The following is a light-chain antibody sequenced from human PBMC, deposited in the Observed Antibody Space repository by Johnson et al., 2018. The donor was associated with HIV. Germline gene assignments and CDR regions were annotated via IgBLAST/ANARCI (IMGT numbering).Light chain of an antibody. CDR2: DNN. V-gene: IGLV1-51*01. Sequence: QSVLTQPPSVSAAPGQRVTISCSGSTSNFENYYVSWYQHLPGTAPKLLIYDNNKRPSGIPDRFSGSKSGTSATLGITGLQTGDEADYYCGTWDSSLSALYVFGTGTKVTVL. CDR1: TSNFENYY. J-gene: IGLJ1*01. CDR3: GTWDSSLSALYV.